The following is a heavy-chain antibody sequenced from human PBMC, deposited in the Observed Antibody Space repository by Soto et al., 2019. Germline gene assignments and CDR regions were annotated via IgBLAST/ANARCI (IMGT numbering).Heavy chain of an antibody. J-gene: IGHJ4*02. D-gene: IGHD4-4*01. Sequence: SETLSLTCTVSGGSVSSGSYYWSWIRQPPWKGLEWIGYIYYSGSTNYNPSLKSRVTIPVDTSKNQFSLKLSSVTAADTAVYYCASSYDYSNYVFDYWGQGXLVTVYS. CDR1: GGSVSSGSYY. V-gene: IGHV4-61*01. CDR2: IYYSGST. CDR3: ASSYDYSNYVFDY.